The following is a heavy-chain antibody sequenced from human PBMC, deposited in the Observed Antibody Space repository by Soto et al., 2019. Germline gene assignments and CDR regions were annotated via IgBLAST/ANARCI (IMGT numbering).Heavy chain of an antibody. CDR1: GGSISSGGYY. CDR3: ARADIVVVVAAPSEAYGMDV. D-gene: IGHD2-15*01. J-gene: IGHJ6*02. CDR2: IYYSGST. V-gene: IGHV4-31*03. Sequence: PSETLSLTCTVSGGSISSGGYYWSWIRQHPGKGLEWIGYIYYSGSTYYNPSLKSRVTISVDTSKNQFSLKLSSVTAADTAVYYWARADIVVVVAAPSEAYGMDVWGQGTTVTVSS.